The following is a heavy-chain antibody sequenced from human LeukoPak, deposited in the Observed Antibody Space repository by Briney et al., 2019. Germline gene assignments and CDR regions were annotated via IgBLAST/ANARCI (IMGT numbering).Heavy chain of an antibody. J-gene: IGHJ4*02. Sequence: GGSLRLSCAASGFTFTSSAMSWVRQAPGKGLEWVSVISGSGHTTDYADSVKGRFTVSRDNSKNTLYLQMNSLRAEDTAVYFCAKEPHILTGYYTDYFASWGQGTLVTVSS. CDR2: ISGSGHTT. D-gene: IGHD3-9*01. V-gene: IGHV3-23*01. CDR1: GFTFTSSA. CDR3: AKEPHILTGYYTDYFAS.